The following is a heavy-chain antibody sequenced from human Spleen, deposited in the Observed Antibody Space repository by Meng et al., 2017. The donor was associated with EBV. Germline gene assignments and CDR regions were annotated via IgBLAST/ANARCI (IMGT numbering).Heavy chain of an antibody. CDR2: VNPGVNS. CDR1: GGSFSDYY. CDR3: VRGLEYSSGSGDY. V-gene: IGHV4-34*01. D-gene: IGHD6-19*01. Sequence: QVQLQQLWGGLFNPSGTLSVTCSVYGGSFSDYYWGWIRPPQGKGLEWIGEVNPGVNSNYNPSLKSRVTISVDTSKNELSLKVTSVTAADTAVYYCVRGLEYSSGSGDYWGQGTLVTVSS. J-gene: IGHJ4*02.